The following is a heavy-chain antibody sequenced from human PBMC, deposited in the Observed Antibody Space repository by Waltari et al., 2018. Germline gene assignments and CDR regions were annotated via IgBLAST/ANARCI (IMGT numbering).Heavy chain of an antibody. CDR3: ARDSEEQQLVQDDGMDV. J-gene: IGHJ6*02. CDR2: ISYDGSNK. V-gene: IGHV3-30-3*01. D-gene: IGHD6-13*01. Sequence: QVQLVESGGGVVQPGRSLRLSCAASGFTFSSYAMHWVRQAPGKGLELVAVISYDGSNKYYADSVKGRFTISRDNSKNTLYLQMNSLRAEDTAVYYCARDSEEQQLVQDDGMDVWGQGTTVTVSS. CDR1: GFTFSSYA.